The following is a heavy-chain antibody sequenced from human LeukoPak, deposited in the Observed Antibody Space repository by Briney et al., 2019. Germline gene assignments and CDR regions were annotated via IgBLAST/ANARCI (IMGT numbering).Heavy chain of an antibody. CDR2: ISGSGGST. CDR3: AKDLSGIAVAGTAPYYYYYGMDV. CDR1: GFTFSSYA. D-gene: IGHD6-19*01. Sequence: GGSLRLSCAASGFTFSSYAMSWVRQAPGKGLEWVSAISGSGGSTYYADSAKGRFTISRDNSKNTLYLQMNSLRAEDTAVYYCAKDLSGIAVAGTAPYYYYYGMDVWGQGTTVTVSS. J-gene: IGHJ6*02. V-gene: IGHV3-23*01.